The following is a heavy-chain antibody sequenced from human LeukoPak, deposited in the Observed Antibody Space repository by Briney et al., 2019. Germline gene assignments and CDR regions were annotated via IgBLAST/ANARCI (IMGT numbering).Heavy chain of an antibody. D-gene: IGHD2-15*01. V-gene: IGHV3-74*01. CDR2: INSDGLIT. J-gene: IGHJ3*02. Sequence: GSLRLSFAASGFNLSNFWMDRVRQAPGKGPVLVPRINSDGLITNYADSVKGRFTVSRDNPKNTLYLQMNSLRVEDTAVYYCVREGGGSFLDSFDIWGQGKLVTVSS. CDR1: GFNLSNFW. CDR3: VREGGGSFLDSFDI.